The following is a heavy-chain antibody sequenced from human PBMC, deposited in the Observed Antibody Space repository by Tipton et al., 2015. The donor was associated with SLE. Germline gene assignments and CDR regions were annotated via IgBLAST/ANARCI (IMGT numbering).Heavy chain of an antibody. V-gene: IGHV1-46*01. J-gene: IGHJ3*02. CDR1: GYTFTSYY. CDR3: ARDLTMVQGDDAFDI. Sequence: QLVQSGAEVKKPGASVKVSCKASGYTFTSYYMHWVRQAAGQGLEWMGIINPSGGSTSYAQKFQGRVTMTRDTSTSTVYMELSSLRSEDTAVYYCARDLTMVQGDDAFDIWGQGTMVTVSS. CDR2: INPSGGST. D-gene: IGHD3-10*01.